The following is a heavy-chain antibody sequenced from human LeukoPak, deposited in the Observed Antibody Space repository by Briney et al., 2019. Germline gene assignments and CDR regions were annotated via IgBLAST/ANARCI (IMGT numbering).Heavy chain of an antibody. CDR3: AKGGRSGTYYNRFDY. J-gene: IGHJ4*02. D-gene: IGHD3-10*01. CDR2: ISGDGDNT. Sequence: PGGSLRLSCAASGFTFDDYAMHWVRLAPGKGLEWVSLISGDGDNTYYADSVKGRFTISRDNSKTSLYLQMNSLTTEDTALYYCAKGGRSGTYYNRFDYWGQGTLVTVSS. CDR1: GFTFDDYA. V-gene: IGHV3-43*02.